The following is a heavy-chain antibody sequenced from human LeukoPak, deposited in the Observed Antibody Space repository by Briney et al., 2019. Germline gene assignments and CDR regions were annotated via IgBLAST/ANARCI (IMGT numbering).Heavy chain of an antibody. CDR2: ISGSGGST. D-gene: IGHD3-16*01. CDR1: GFTFSSYA. J-gene: IGHJ4*02. CDR3: AKGGLGEPTPVVVH. V-gene: IGHV3-23*01. Sequence: GGSLRLSCAASGFTFSSYAMSWVRQAPGKGLDWVSAISGSGGSTYYADSVKGRFTISRDNSQNTLYLQMNSLRAENAAVYYCAKGGLGEPTPVVVHWGQGTLVTVSS.